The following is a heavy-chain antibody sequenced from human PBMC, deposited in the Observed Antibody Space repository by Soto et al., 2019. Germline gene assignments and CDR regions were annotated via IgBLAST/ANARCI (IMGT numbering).Heavy chain of an antibody. CDR3: AADSGPGWFGDVGMDL. CDR1: GFTFTSSA. J-gene: IGHJ6*02. V-gene: IGHV1-58*01. CDR2: IVVGSGNT. Sequence: VASEKVSCKASGFTFTSSAVQWVRQARGQRLEWKGWIVVGSGNTNYAQKFQERVTITRDMSTSTAYMELSSLRSEDTAVYYCAADSGPGWFGDVGMDLWGQGTTVTVSS. D-gene: IGHD3-10*01.